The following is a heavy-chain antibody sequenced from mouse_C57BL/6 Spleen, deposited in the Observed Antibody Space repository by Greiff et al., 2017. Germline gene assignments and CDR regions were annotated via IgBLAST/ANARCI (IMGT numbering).Heavy chain of an antibody. V-gene: IGHV1-47*01. Sequence: QVQLKESGAELVKPGASVKMSCKASGYTFTTYPIEWMKQNHGKSLEWIGNFHPYNDDTKYNEKFKGKATLTVEKSSSTVYLELSRLTSDDSAVYYCARALYYYGSSYDWYFDDWGTGTTVTVSS. CDR3: ARALYYYGSSYDWYFDD. CDR1: GYTFTTYP. CDR2: FHPYNDDT. D-gene: IGHD1-1*01. J-gene: IGHJ1*03.